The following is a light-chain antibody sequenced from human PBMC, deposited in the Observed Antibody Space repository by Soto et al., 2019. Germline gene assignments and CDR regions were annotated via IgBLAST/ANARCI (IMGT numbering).Light chain of an antibody. J-gene: IGKJ1*01. Sequence: EIVMTQSPATLSVSPGERATLSCRASQSVSSNLAWYQQKAGQAPRLLMYGASTRAIGIPGKFSGCGSGTEFTLTISSLQSEDFAVYYCQQSDKWPPTFGPGTKVDIK. CDR2: GAS. CDR1: QSVSSN. V-gene: IGKV3-15*01. CDR3: QQSDKWPPT.